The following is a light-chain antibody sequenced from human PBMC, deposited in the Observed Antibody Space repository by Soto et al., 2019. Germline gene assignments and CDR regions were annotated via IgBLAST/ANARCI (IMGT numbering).Light chain of an antibody. Sequence: EIVMTQSPATLSVSPGERATLYCSASQSVSSNLAWYQQKPGQAPMLLIYGASNRATGITARFSGSGSGTEFKLTISSLQSEDFAVYYCQQYNNWHLTFGGGTKVEIK. J-gene: IGKJ4*01. V-gene: IGKV3-15*01. CDR3: QQYNNWHLT. CDR2: GAS. CDR1: QSVSSN.